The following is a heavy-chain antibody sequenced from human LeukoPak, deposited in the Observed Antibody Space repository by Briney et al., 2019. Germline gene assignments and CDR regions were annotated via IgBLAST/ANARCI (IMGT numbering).Heavy chain of an antibody. Sequence: SQTLSLTCAISGDSVSNNSAAWNWIRQSPSRGLEWLGRTYYRSKWYNDYAVSVKSRITINPDTSKNQFSLQVNSVTPEDTAVYYCARAPTPIIAVAGSFDYWGQGTLVSVSS. CDR3: ARAPTPIIAVAGSFDY. CDR2: TYYRSKWYN. J-gene: IGHJ4*02. V-gene: IGHV6-1*01. CDR1: GDSVSNNSAA. D-gene: IGHD6-19*01.